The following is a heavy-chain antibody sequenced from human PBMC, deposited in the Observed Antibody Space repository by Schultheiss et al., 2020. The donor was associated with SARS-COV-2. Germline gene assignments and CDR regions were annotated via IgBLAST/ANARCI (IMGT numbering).Heavy chain of an antibody. V-gene: IGHV3-33*08. D-gene: IGHD3-10*01. Sequence: GGSLRLSCVVSGFSFNNYGMHWVRQAPGKGLEWVASIKYDGETTFYADPVKGRFTISRDNPKNTVYLQMNSLRAEDTARYYCARDTGGISIWFGPDYWGQGSLVTVSS. CDR3: ARDTGGISIWFGPDY. CDR2: IKYDGETT. CDR1: GFSFNNYG. J-gene: IGHJ4*02.